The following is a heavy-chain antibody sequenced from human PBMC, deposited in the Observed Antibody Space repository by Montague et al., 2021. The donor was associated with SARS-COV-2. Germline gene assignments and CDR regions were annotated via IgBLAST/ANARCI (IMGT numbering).Heavy chain of an antibody. J-gene: IGHJ4*02. CDR2: VYTSGST. CDR3: ARSSGSPYPGLFDS. D-gene: IGHD1-26*01. V-gene: IGHV4-61*02. CDR1: GDSVATGEYF. Sequence: TLSLTCTVSGDSVATGEYFWNWIRQPAGKGLEWIGRVYTSGSTTYIPSLNSRLTISLDTSKNRISLNLSSVTATDTAVYYCARSSGSPYPGLFDSWGQGTLVTVSS.